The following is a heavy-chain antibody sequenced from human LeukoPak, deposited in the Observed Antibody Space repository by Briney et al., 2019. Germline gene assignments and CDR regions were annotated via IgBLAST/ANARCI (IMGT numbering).Heavy chain of an antibody. J-gene: IGHJ3*02. Sequence: SVKVSCKASGYTLTSYGISWVRQAPGQGLEWMGRIIPILGIANYAQKFQGRVTITADKSTSTAYMELSSLRSEDTAVYYCARTRVVPAAMFTSGAFDIWGQGTMVTVSS. D-gene: IGHD2-2*01. V-gene: IGHV1-69*04. CDR2: IIPILGIA. CDR3: ARTRVVPAAMFTSGAFDI. CDR1: GYTLTSYG.